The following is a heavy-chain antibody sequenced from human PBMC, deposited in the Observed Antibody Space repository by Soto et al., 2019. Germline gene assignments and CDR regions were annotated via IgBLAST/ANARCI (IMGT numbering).Heavy chain of an antibody. Sequence: SETLSLTCTVSGGSISSGGYYWSWIRQHPGKGLEWIGYIYYSGSTYYNPSLKSRVTISVDTSKNQFSLKLSSVTAADTAVYYCAREPTRRGYYYDSSGSQDPGYWGQGTLVTVSS. CDR2: IYYSGST. J-gene: IGHJ4*02. D-gene: IGHD3-22*01. V-gene: IGHV4-31*03. CDR3: AREPTRRGYYYDSSGSQDPGY. CDR1: GGSISSGGYY.